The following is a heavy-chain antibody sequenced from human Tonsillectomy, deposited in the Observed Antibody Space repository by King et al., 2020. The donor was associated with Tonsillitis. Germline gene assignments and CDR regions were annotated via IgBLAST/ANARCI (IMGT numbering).Heavy chain of an antibody. CDR3: ARDDYDSFDN. Sequence: VQLVESGGGVVQPGRSLRLSCAASGFTFSNYVMHWVRQAPGKGLEWVAVISSDGSNKYYADSVKGRFTISRDNSKNTLYLQMNSLRGEDTAVYYCARDDYDSFDNWGQGILVTVSS. CDR1: GFTFSNYV. CDR2: ISSDGSNK. J-gene: IGHJ4*02. D-gene: IGHD3-22*01. V-gene: IGHV3-30-3*01.